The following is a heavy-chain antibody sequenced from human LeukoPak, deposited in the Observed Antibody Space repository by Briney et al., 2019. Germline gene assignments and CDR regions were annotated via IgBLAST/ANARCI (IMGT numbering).Heavy chain of an antibody. CDR3: ARGSVDFWSGYDFLDI. J-gene: IGHJ3*02. Sequence: ASVKVSCKASGYTFTSYGISWVRQATGQGLEWMGWMNPNSGNTGYAQKFQGRVTMTRNTSISTAYMELSSLRSEDTAVYYCARGSVDFWSGYDFLDIWGQGTMVTVSS. D-gene: IGHD3-3*01. V-gene: IGHV1-8*02. CDR2: MNPNSGNT. CDR1: GYTFTSYG.